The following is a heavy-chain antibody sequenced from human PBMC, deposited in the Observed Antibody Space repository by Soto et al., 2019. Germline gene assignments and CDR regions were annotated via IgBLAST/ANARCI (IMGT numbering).Heavy chain of an antibody. CDR2: ISYDGRNK. CDR1: GFTFSSYA. J-gene: IGHJ6*02. V-gene: IGHV3-30*18. CDR3: VKDGSSGWPYYYGMDV. D-gene: IGHD6-19*01. Sequence: QVQLVESGGGGVQPGRSLRLSCAASGFTFSSYAMHWVRQAPGKGLEWVAVISYDGRNKYYVDSVKGRFTISRDNSKNTLYLQMSSLRAEDTAVYYCVKDGSSGWPYYYGMDVWGQGTTVTVSS.